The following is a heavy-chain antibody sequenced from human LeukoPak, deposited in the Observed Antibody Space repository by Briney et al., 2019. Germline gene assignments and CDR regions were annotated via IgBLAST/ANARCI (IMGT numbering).Heavy chain of an antibody. Sequence: SETLSLTCTVSNDSISNYYWSWTRQPPGKGLKWIAYIDYRGSTTNNPSLRGRITTSVDTSRNQFSLKLRSVTAADTAVYYCARSRSGYGYEHGAFEIWGQGTMVTVSS. CDR3: ARSRSGYGYEHGAFEI. CDR1: NDSISNYY. V-gene: IGHV4-59*01. J-gene: IGHJ3*02. CDR2: IDYRGST. D-gene: IGHD5-12*01.